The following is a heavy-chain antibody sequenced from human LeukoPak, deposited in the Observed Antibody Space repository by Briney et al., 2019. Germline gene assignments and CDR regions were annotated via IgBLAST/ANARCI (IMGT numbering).Heavy chain of an antibody. CDR1: GGSISSYY. Sequence: SETLSLTCTVSGGSISSYYWSWIRQPPGKGLEWIGYIYYSGSTDYNPSLKSRVTISVDKSKNQFSLKLSSVTAADTAVYYCARGRNTVAGTGDYWGQGTLVTVSS. V-gene: IGHV4-59*12. CDR2: IYYSGST. D-gene: IGHD6-19*01. CDR3: ARGRNTVAGTGDY. J-gene: IGHJ4*02.